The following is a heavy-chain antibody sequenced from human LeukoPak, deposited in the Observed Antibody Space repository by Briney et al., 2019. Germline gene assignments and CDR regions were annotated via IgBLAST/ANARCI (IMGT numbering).Heavy chain of an antibody. CDR1: GYSFTSYW. CDR3: AREDIVVVPAAMEYNWFDP. CDR2: IDPSDSYT. Sequence: GESLRISCKGSGYSFTSYWISWVRPMPGKGLEWMGRIDPSDSYTNYSPSFQGHVTISADKSISTAYLQWSSLKASDTAMYYCAREDIVVVPAAMEYNWFDPWGQGTLVTVSS. D-gene: IGHD2-2*01. V-gene: IGHV5-10-1*01. J-gene: IGHJ5*02.